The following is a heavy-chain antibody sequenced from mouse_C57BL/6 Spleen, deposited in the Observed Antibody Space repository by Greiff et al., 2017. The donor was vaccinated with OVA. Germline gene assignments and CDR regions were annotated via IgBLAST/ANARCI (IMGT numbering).Heavy chain of an antibody. CDR3: ARAGLNWDIAY. J-gene: IGHJ3*01. Sequence: QVQLQQPGAELVKPGASVKLSCKASGYTFTSYWMQWVKQRPGQGLEWIGEIDPSDSYTNYNQKFKGKATLTVDTSSSTAYMQLSSLTSEDSAVYYCARAGLNWDIAYWGQGTLVTVSA. V-gene: IGHV1-50*01. CDR1: GYTFTSYW. D-gene: IGHD4-1*01. CDR2: IDPSDSYT.